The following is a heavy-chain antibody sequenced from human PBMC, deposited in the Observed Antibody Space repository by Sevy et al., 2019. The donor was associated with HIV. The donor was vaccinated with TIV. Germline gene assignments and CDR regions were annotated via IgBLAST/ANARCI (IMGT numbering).Heavy chain of an antibody. CDR3: ITDPAYRGYDEEVINYYFYGMDV. Sequence: GGSLRLSCTASGFTFSSAWMSWVRPAPGKGLECVGRIKSEFDGGAIDYAAPVKGRFTISREDSKNTVYLQMNSLKTEDTAVYYCITDPAYRGYDEEVINYYFYGMDVWGQGTTVTVSS. D-gene: IGHD5-12*01. CDR2: IKSEFDGGAI. V-gene: IGHV3-15*01. J-gene: IGHJ6*02. CDR1: GFTFSSAW.